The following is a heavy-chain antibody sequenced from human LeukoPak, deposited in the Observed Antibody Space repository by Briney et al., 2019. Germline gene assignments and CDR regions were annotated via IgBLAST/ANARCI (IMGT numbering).Heavy chain of an antibody. D-gene: IGHD6-19*01. CDR3: ARLRRAGWLEYYFDY. Sequence: PSETLSLTCTVSGGSISSYYWSWIRQPPGKGLEWIVYMYYSGSTNYNPSLKSRVTISVDTSKNQFSLKLSSVTAADTAVYYCARLRRAGWLEYYFDYWGQGTLVTVSS. V-gene: IGHV4-59*01. CDR2: MYYSGST. J-gene: IGHJ4*02. CDR1: GGSISSYY.